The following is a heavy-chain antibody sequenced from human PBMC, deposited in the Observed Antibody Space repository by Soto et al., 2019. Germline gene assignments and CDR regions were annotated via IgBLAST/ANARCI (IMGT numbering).Heavy chain of an antibody. CDR1: GFTFSNYA. CDR2: ISGSGGST. D-gene: IGHD3-22*01. V-gene: IGHV3-23*01. CDR3: AKIVYDSSGYAYFDY. Sequence: GGSLRLSCTASGFTFSNYAMSWVRQAPGKGLEWVSAISGSGGSTYYADSVKGRFTISRDNSKNTLYLQMNSLRAEDTAVYYCAKIVYDSSGYAYFDYWGQGTLVTVSS. J-gene: IGHJ4*02.